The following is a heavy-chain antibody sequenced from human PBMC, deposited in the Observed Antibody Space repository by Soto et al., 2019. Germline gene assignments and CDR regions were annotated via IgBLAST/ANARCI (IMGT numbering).Heavy chain of an antibody. D-gene: IGHD2-8*01. CDR3: ARGGNVLMVYANWFDP. CDR2: ISAYNGNT. V-gene: IGHV1-18*01. Sequence: QVQLVQSGAEVKKPGASVKVSCKASGYTFTSYGISWVRQAPGQGLEWLGWISAYNGNTNYAQKLQGRVTMTTDTSTSTGYMERRSLRSDDTTVYYCARGGNVLMVYANWFDPWGQGTLVTVSS. CDR1: GYTFTSYG. J-gene: IGHJ5*02.